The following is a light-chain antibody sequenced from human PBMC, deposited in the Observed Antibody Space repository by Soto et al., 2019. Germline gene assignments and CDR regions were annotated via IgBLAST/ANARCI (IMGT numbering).Light chain of an antibody. Sequence: QSALTQPPSASGSPGQSVTISCAGTSSDVGGYDYVSWYQQHPTKAPKLLIYEVIKRPSGVPDRFSGSKSGNTASLTVSGLQADDEADYYCSSYAGSNGLLFGGGTKLT. V-gene: IGLV2-8*01. J-gene: IGLJ2*01. CDR2: EVI. CDR3: SSYAGSNGLL. CDR1: SSDVGGYDY.